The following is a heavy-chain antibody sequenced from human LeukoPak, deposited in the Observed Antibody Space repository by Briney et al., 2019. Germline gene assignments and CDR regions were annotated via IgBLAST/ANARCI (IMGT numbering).Heavy chain of an antibody. CDR3: ARDTTLAVAGIDY. Sequence: QPGRSLRLSCAASGFIFSSYGMHWVRQAPGKGLEWVAVIWYDGSNKYYADSVKGRFTISRDNSKNTLYLQMNSLRAEDTAVYYCARDTTLAVAGIDYWGQGTLVTVSS. CDR1: GFIFSSYG. J-gene: IGHJ4*02. D-gene: IGHD6-19*01. V-gene: IGHV3-33*01. CDR2: IWYDGSNK.